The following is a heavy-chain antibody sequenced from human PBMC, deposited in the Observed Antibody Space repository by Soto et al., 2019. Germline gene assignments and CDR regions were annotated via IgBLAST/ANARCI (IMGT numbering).Heavy chain of an antibody. CDR3: AKGGSGYQKALLDYYGMDV. J-gene: IGHJ6*02. CDR2: ISYDGSNK. Sequence: PGGSLRLSCAASGFTFSSYGMHWVRQAPGKGLEWVAVISYDGSNKYYADSVKGRFTISRDNSKNTLYLQMNSLRAEDTAVYYCAKGGSGYQKALLDYYGMDVWGQGTTVTVSS. D-gene: IGHD3-22*01. CDR1: GFTFSSYG. V-gene: IGHV3-30*18.